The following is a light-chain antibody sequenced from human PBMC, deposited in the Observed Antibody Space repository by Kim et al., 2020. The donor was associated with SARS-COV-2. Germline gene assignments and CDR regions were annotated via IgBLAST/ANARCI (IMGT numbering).Light chain of an antibody. CDR3: QVWDTISDHPV. CDR1: NIGSYN. J-gene: IGLJ3*02. Sequence: SYGLTQPPSVSVAPGKTAWITCGGNNIGSYNVHWYQQKPGLAPVLVIYYDTDRPSGIPERFSGSNSGNTATLTISRVAAGDEADYYCQVWDTISDHPVFGGGTQLTVL. V-gene: IGLV3-21*04. CDR2: YDT.